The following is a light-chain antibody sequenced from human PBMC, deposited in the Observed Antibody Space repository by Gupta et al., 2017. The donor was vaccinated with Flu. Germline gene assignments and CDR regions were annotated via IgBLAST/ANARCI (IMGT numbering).Light chain of an antibody. Sequence: DIQMTQSPSSLSASVGDRVTIICRASQSISSYLNWYQQKPGKAPKLLIYAASSWQSGVPSRFSGSGYGKDLILTISSRQQEDFATYYCQQGDSNLSSTFGQGTKVEIK. V-gene: IGKV1-39*01. CDR3: QQGDSNLSST. J-gene: IGKJ1*01. CDR1: QSISSY. CDR2: AAS.